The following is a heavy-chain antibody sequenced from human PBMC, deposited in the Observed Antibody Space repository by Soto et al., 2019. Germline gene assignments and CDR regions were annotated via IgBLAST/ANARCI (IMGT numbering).Heavy chain of an antibody. V-gene: IGHV1-46*01. Sequence: ASVKVSCKASGYTFTNYYMHWVRQAPGQGLEWKGIINPIGGSTSYAQKFQGRVTMTRDTSTSTVYIELSSLRSEDTAVFYCARDLPRITIFGVVMGSTGYYYGMDVWGQGTTVTVSS. CDR3: ARDLPRITIFGVVMGSTGYYYGMDV. CDR1: GYTFTNYY. J-gene: IGHJ6*02. CDR2: INPIGGST. D-gene: IGHD3-3*01.